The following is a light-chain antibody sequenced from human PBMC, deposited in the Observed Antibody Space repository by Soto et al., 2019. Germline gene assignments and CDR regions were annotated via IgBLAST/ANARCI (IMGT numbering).Light chain of an antibody. CDR1: QSISGS. J-gene: IGKJ1*01. CDR3: QRYIVFWT. Sequence: DIQMTQSPSTLSASVGDRVTITCRASQSISGSLAWYQQKPGKAPKLLIYEASNLKSGVPSRFRGIGSGTKTTLPIGSRKLDDSEIYYCQRYIVFWTFGQGPGWKSN. CDR2: EAS. V-gene: IGKV1-5*03.